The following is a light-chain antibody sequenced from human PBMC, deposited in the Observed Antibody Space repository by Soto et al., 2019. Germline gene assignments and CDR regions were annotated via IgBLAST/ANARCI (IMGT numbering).Light chain of an antibody. Sequence: DIQMTQSPSTLSASVGDRVTITCRASQSITNWLAWYQQKPGKAPKLLVYDASSLESGVPSRFSGSGSGTEFTLTISSLQTDDFAIYDCQQYNSYSPLTFGPGTKVDIK. V-gene: IGKV1-5*01. CDR1: QSITNW. CDR2: DAS. J-gene: IGKJ3*01. CDR3: QQYNSYSPLT.